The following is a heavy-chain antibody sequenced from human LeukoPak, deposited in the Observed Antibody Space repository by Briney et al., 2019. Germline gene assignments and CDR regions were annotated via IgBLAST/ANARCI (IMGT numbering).Heavy chain of an antibody. J-gene: IGHJ5*02. D-gene: IGHD1/OR15-1a*01. CDR1: GGFIISYY. V-gene: IGHV4-4*07. CDR3: ARDPAPWNSGADWFDP. CDR2: FYTSGSA. Sequence: SETLSLTCTVSGGFIISYYWSWIRQPAGKRLEWIGRFYTSGSANYNPSLKSRVTMSVDTSKNHFSLKLSSVTAADTAVYYCARDPAPWNSGADWFDPWGQGTLVTVSS.